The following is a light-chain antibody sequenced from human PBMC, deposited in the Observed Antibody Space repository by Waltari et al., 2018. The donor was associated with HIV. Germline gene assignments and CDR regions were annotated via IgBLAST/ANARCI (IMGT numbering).Light chain of an antibody. CDR1: SSDVRSYNF. V-gene: IGLV2-14*01. Sequence: QSALTQPASVSGSPGQSITISCSGTSSDVRSYNFVSWYQQHPGKAPKLIIYEVNNRPSGVSNRFAGSNSGNTASLTISGLQAEEEAEYYCNSFTSNNTYVFGTGTTVTVL. J-gene: IGLJ1*01. CDR2: EVN. CDR3: NSFTSNNTYV.